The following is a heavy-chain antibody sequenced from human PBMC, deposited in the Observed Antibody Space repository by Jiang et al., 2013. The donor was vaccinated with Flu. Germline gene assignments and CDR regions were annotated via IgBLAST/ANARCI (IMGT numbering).Heavy chain of an antibody. CDR1: GGSISSSSYY. CDR2: IYYSGST. J-gene: IGHJ5*02. D-gene: IGHD6-13*01. CDR3: AGGSSPNWFDP. V-gene: IGHV4-39*01. Sequence: PGLVKPSETLSLTCTVSGGSISSSSYYWGWIRQPPGKGLEWIGSIYYSGSTYYNPSLKSRVTISVDTSKNQFSLKLSSVTAADTAVYYCAGGSSPNWFDPWGQGTLVTVSS.